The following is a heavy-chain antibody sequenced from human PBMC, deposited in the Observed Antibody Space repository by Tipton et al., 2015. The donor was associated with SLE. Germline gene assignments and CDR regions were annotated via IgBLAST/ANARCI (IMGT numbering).Heavy chain of an antibody. Sequence: TLSLTCVVYGESVSGYYWSWIRQPPGKGLEWIGEMSQSGSTNYNPSLKSRVTMSLDTSKNQFTLKLSSVTAADTAVYYCASLSSGSYYDWFDPWGQGTLVTVSS. D-gene: IGHD1-26*01. CDR2: MSQSGST. J-gene: IGHJ5*02. CDR1: GESVSGYY. CDR3: ASLSSGSYYDWFDP. V-gene: IGHV4-34*01.